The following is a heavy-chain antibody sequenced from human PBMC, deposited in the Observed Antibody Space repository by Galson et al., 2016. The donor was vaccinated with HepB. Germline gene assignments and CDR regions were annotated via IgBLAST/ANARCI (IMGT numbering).Heavy chain of an antibody. CDR2: INYDGSGK. CDR1: GFTFTAYW. D-gene: IGHD6-13*01. V-gene: IGHV3-7*01. J-gene: IGHJ3*02. Sequence: SLRLSCAASGFTFTAYWMTWVRQAPGKGLEWVANINYDGSGKYYVDSAKGRFTISGDNAQNSVFLQMNSLRVEDTAMYCCMSGYTSGIWGQGTMVTVSS. CDR3: MSGYTSGI.